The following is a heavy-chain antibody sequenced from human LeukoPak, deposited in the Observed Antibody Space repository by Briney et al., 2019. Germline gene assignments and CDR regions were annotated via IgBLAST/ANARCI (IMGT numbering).Heavy chain of an antibody. V-gene: IGHV4-39*01. J-gene: IGHJ4*02. Sequence: SETLSLTCTVSGGSISSSSYYWGWIRQPPEKGLEWIGSIYYSGSTYYNPSLKSRVTISVDTSKNQFSLKLSSVTAADTAVYYCARVSLDYSNYFDYWGQGTLVTVSS. CDR1: GGSISSSSYY. CDR3: ARVSLDYSNYFDY. CDR2: IYYSGST. D-gene: IGHD4-11*01.